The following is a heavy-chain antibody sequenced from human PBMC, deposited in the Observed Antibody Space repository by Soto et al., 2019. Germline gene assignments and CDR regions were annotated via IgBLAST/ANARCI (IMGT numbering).Heavy chain of an antibody. J-gene: IGHJ5*02. D-gene: IGHD2-8*01. Sequence: SETLSLTCAVYGGSFSGYYWSWIRQPPGKGLEWIGEINHSGSTNYNPSLKSRVTISVDTSKNQFSLKLSSVTAADTAVYYCARTYCTNGVCSNWFDPWGQGTLVTVSS. V-gene: IGHV4-34*01. CDR2: INHSGST. CDR1: GGSFSGYY. CDR3: ARTYCTNGVCSNWFDP.